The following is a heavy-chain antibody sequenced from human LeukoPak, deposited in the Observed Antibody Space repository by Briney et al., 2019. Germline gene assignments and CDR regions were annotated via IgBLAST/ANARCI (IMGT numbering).Heavy chain of an antibody. V-gene: IGHV1-69*13. J-gene: IGHJ6*04. CDR3: AENYYYGSGSYYKGNYYYYGMDV. Sequence: ASVKVSCKASGGTFSSYAISWVRQAPGQGLEWMGRIIPIFGIANYAQKFQGRVTITADESTSTAYMELSSLRSEDTAVYYCAENYYYGSGSYYKGNYYYYGMDVWGKGTTVTVSS. CDR2: IIPIFGIA. D-gene: IGHD3-10*01. CDR1: GGTFSSYA.